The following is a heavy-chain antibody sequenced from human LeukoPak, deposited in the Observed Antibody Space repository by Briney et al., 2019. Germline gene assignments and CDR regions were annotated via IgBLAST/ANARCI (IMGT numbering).Heavy chain of an antibody. D-gene: IGHD3-22*01. J-gene: IGHJ4*02. CDR3: ASAMLASDSSGYYTSDYFER. CDR2: ISSSGNTR. CDR1: GMMFSSYE. V-gene: IGHV3-48*03. Sequence: PGGSLRLSCAASGMMFSSYEMYWVRQAPGKGLEWISYISSSGNTRKYADSVKGRFTISRDNAKKSLHLEMSGLRGDDSAIYYCASAMLASDSSGYYTSDYFERWGQGTLVSVSS.